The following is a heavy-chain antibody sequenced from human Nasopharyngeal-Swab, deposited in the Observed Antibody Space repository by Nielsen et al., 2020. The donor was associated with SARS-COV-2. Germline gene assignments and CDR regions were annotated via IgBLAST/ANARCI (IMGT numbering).Heavy chain of an antibody. J-gene: IGHJ4*02. CDR1: GYRFTDYG. V-gene: IGHV1-18*01. CDR3: ARHGVAEDY. CDR2: IGAYNGNT. D-gene: IGHD3-3*01. Sequence: ASVKVSCKASGYRFTDYGISWVRQARGQGLEWMGWIGAYNGNTNYAQKFQDRVTMTTDTSTSTVYMGLRSLRSDDTAVYYCARHGVAEDYWGQGTLVTVSS.